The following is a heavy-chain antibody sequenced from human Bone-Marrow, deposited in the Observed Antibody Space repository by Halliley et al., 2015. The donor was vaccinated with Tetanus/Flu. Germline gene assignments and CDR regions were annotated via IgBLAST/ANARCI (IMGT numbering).Heavy chain of an antibody. CDR2: ISGSGDNT. V-gene: IGHV3-23*01. D-gene: IGHD3-16*01. CDR1: GFTFSNYA. Sequence: SLRLSCAASGFTFSNYAMTWVRQAPGKGLEWVSGISGSGDNTYYADSVKGRYTISRDNSKNMLYVQMNSLRVEDTAVYYCARPWDYDIENTPTSEYYFYYAMDVWGQGTTVTVSS. J-gene: IGHJ6*02. CDR3: ARPWDYDIENTPTSEYYFYYAMDV.